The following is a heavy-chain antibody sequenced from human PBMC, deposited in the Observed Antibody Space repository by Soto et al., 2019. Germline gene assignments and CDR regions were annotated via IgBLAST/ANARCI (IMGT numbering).Heavy chain of an antibody. V-gene: IGHV4-61*01. J-gene: IGHJ4*02. CDR1: GSSVSGGLYY. D-gene: IGHD5-12*01. CDR3: ARTPGDGYNWYFDY. Sequence: PSETLSLTCTVSGSSVSGGLYYWSWIRQSPGKGLEWIGYIYYTGTTNRNPSLRSRVSMSIDTSKNQFSLKLNSVTAADTAVYYCARTPGDGYNWYFDYWGQGTLVTVSS. CDR2: IYYTGTT.